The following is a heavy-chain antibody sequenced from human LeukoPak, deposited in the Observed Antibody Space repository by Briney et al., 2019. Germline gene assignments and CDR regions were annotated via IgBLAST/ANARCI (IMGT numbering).Heavy chain of an antibody. Sequence: GGSLRLSCAASGFTFSKYWMLWVRQAPGKGLESVSRINTDGTVTTYADSVKGRFTVSRDNAGNTMFPQMNSVRDEDTAVYYCATKQWLAPPPDSWGQGTPVTVSS. D-gene: IGHD6-19*01. CDR3: ATKQWLAPPPDS. CDR2: INTDGTVT. J-gene: IGHJ4*02. CDR1: GFTFSKYW. V-gene: IGHV3-74*01.